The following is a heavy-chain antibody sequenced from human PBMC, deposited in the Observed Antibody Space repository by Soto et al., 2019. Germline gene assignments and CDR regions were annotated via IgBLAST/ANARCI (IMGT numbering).Heavy chain of an antibody. CDR3: ARAHSIVVVPAARPGWFDP. J-gene: IGHJ5*02. Sequence: ASVKVSCKASGYTFTGYYMHWVRQAPGQGLEWMGWINPNSGGTNYAQKFQGWVTMTRDTSISTAYMELSRLRSDDTAVYYCARAHSIVVVPAARPGWFDPWGQGTLVTVSS. D-gene: IGHD2-2*01. V-gene: IGHV1-2*04. CDR1: GYTFTGYY. CDR2: INPNSGGT.